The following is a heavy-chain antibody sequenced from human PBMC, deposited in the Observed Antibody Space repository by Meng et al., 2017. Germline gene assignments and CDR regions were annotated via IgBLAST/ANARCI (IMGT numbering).Heavy chain of an antibody. Sequence: VQGVQTGAEVKKHGASVKVSCKASGYTFTSYYMHWVPQDPGQGLEWMGWISAYNGNTNYAQKLQGRVTMTTDTSTSTAYMELRSLRSDDTAVYYCVLWFGELSFDYWGQGTLVTVSS. J-gene: IGHJ4*02. CDR2: ISAYNGNT. CDR1: GYTFTSYY. D-gene: IGHD3-10*01. V-gene: IGHV1-18*04. CDR3: VLWFGELSFDY.